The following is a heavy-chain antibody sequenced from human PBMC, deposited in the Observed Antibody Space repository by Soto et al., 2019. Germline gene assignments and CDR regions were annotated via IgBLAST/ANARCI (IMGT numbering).Heavy chain of an antibody. CDR2: IIPILGIA. Sequence: QVQLVQSGAEVKKPGSSVKVSCKASGGTFSSYTISWVRQAPGQGLEWMGRIIPILGIANYAQKFQGRVTITADKSTSTAYMELSSLRSEDTAVYYCARVHSYGYSPFDYWGQGTLVTVS. D-gene: IGHD5-18*01. CDR3: ARVHSYGYSPFDY. V-gene: IGHV1-69*02. CDR1: GGTFSSYT. J-gene: IGHJ4*02.